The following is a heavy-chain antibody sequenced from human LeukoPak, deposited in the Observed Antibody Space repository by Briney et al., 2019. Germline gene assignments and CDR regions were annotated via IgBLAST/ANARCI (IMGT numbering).Heavy chain of an antibody. V-gene: IGHV4-59*08. CDR2: IYYSGST. J-gene: IGHJ5*02. CDR3: ARHSSTSFNWFDP. CDR1: GGSISSYY. D-gene: IGHD2-2*01. Sequence: SETLSLTCTVSGGSISSYYWSWIRQPPGRGLEWIGYIYYSGSTNYNPSLKSRVTISVDTSKNQFSLKLSSVTAADTAVYYCARHSSTSFNWFDPWGQGTLVTVSS.